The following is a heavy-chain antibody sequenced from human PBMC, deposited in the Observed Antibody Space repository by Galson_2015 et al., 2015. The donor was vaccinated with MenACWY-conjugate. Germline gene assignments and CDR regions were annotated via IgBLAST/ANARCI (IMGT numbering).Heavy chain of an antibody. V-gene: IGHV3-74*01. CDR2: INRDGTST. CDR3: TRDRKGLIASVPSNWFDP. CDR1: GFTFSNYW. Sequence: SLRLSCAASGFTFSNYWMHWVRQTPGKGLVWVSRINRDGTSTTYADSVKGRFTISRDNAKNTLILQINSLRVEDTAVYYCTRDRKGLIASVPSNWFDPWGQGTLVTVSS. D-gene: IGHD2/OR15-2a*01. J-gene: IGHJ5*02.